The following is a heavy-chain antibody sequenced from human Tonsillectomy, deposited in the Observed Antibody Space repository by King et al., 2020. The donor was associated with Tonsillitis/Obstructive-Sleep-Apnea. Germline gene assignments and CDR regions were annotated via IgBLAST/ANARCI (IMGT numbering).Heavy chain of an antibody. Sequence: VQLQESGPGLVKPSGPLSLTCAVSGGSISSSNWWSWVRQPPGKGLEWIGEIYHSGSTNYNPSLKSRVPISVDKSKNQFSLQLSSVTAADTAVYYCARVGIAVAGYLDYWGQGTLVTVSS. J-gene: IGHJ4*02. V-gene: IGHV4-4*02. CDR2: IYHSGST. D-gene: IGHD6-19*01. CDR3: ARVGIAVAGYLDY. CDR1: GGSISSSNW.